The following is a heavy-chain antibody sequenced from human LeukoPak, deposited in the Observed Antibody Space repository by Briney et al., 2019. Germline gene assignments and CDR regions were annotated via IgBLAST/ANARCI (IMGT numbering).Heavy chain of an antibody. J-gene: IGHJ6*02. Sequence: PGGSLRLSCAAFGFTFNRCAMTWVRQAPGKGLEWVSTMRTSGGSEYYADSVKGRFTISRDNSKNTLYLQMNSLRADDTAIYYCARNQQLGGHSYYYYGMDVWGQGTTVTVSS. V-gene: IGHV3-23*01. D-gene: IGHD3-16*01. CDR2: MRTSGGSE. CDR3: ARNQQLGGHSYYYYGMDV. CDR1: GFTFNRCA.